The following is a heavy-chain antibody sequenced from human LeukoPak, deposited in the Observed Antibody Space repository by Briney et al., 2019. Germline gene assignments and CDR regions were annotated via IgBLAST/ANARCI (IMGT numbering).Heavy chain of an antibody. Sequence: SETLSLTCTVSGGSISSYYWSWIRQPAGKGLEWIGRIYTSGSTNYNPSLKSRVTMSVDTSKNQFSLKLSSVTAADTAVYYCARGPYCSSTSCYVYYYYMDVWGKGTTVTVSS. V-gene: IGHV4-4*07. CDR2: IYTSGST. J-gene: IGHJ6*03. CDR1: GGSISSYY. CDR3: ARGPYCSSTSCYVYYYYMDV. D-gene: IGHD2-2*01.